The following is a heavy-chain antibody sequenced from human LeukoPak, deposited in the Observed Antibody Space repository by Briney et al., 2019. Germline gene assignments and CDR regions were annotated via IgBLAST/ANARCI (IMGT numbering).Heavy chain of an antibody. CDR3: AMGDYIWGSYPQVGY. J-gene: IGHJ4*02. Sequence: GGSLRLSCAASESTFSNYTMNWVRQAPGKGLEWVSAISSGSRYIYYADSMRGRFTISRDNAKNPLYLQMSSLRADDTAVYYCAMGDYIWGSYPQVGYWGQGTLVTVSS. V-gene: IGHV3-21*06. CDR2: ISSGSRYI. D-gene: IGHD3-16*02. CDR1: ESTFSNYT.